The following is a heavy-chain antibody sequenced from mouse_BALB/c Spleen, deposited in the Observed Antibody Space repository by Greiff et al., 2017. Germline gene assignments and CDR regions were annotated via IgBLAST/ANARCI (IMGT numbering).Heavy chain of an antibody. CDR3: ARDWAKGFDY. D-gene: IGHD3-1*01. Sequence: EVQLVESGGGLVQPGGSLKLSCAASGFTFSSYGMSWVRQTPDKRLELVATINSNGGSTYYPDSVKGRFTISRDNAKNTLYLQMSSLKSEDTAMYYCARDWAKGFDYWGQGTTLTVSS. V-gene: IGHV5-6-3*01. J-gene: IGHJ2*01. CDR2: INSNGGST. CDR1: GFTFSSYG.